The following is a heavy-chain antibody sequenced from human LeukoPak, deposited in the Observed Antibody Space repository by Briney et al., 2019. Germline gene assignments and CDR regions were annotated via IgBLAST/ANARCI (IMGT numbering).Heavy chain of an antibody. V-gene: IGHV4-30-4*01. D-gene: IGHD3-10*01. CDR3: AREGYYYGSGSYFDY. J-gene: IGHJ4*02. Sequence: PSETLSLTCTVSGGSISSGDYYWSWIRQPPGKGLEWIGYIYYSGSTYYNPSLKSRVTISVDTSKNQFSLKLSSVTAADTAVYYCAREGYYYGSGSYFDYWGQGTLVTVSS. CDR2: IYYSGST. CDR1: GGSISSGDYY.